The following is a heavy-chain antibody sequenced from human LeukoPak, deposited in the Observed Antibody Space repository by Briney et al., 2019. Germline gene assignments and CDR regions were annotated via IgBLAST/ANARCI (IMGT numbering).Heavy chain of an antibody. CDR1: GFTFDDYG. D-gene: IGHD6-19*01. J-gene: IGHJ3*02. Sequence: TGGSLRLSCAVSGFTFDDYGMNWVRHAPGEGLEWVSGIYWNGGSTVYADSVKGRFTISRDNAKNSLYLQMNSLRAEDTALYYCAIDRMLGSGWDDAFDIWGQGTMVTVSS. CDR2: IYWNGGST. CDR3: AIDRMLGSGWDDAFDI. V-gene: IGHV3-20*04.